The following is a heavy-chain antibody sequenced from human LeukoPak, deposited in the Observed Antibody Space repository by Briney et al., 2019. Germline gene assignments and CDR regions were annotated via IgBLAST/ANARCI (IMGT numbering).Heavy chain of an antibody. Sequence: SETLSLTCTVSGGSISTYYWSWIRQPPGKGLEWIGYIYYSGSTNYNPSLKSRVTISVDTSKNQFSLRLSSVTAADTAVYYCARVTGYVMEDYFDYWGQGTLVTVSS. D-gene: IGHD6-13*01. V-gene: IGHV4-59*01. J-gene: IGHJ4*02. CDR1: GGSISTYY. CDR2: IYYSGST. CDR3: ARVTGYVMEDYFDY.